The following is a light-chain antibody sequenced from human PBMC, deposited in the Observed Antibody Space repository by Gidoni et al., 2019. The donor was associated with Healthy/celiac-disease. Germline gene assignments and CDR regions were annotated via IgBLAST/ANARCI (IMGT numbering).Light chain of an antibody. CDR2: DAS. V-gene: IGKV3-11*01. Sequence: EIVLTQSPSTLSLSPGERATLSCRASQSVSSYLAWYQQKPGQAPRLLIHDASNRATGIPARFSGSGSGTDFTLTISSLDPEDFAVYYCQQRSNWLTFGGGTKVEIK. CDR3: QQRSNWLT. J-gene: IGKJ4*01. CDR1: QSVSSY.